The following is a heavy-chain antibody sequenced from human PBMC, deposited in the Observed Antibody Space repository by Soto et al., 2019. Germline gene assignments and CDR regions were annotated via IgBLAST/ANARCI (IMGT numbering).Heavy chain of an antibody. V-gene: IGHV3-74*01. CDR2: INSDGSST. Sequence: GGSLRLSCAASGFTFSSYGMHWVRQAPGKGLVWVSRINSDGSSTSYADSVKGRFTISRDNAKNTLYLQMNSLKTEDTAVYYCTTVRDYDSSDYGTRSDDAFDIWGQGTMVTVSS. J-gene: IGHJ3*02. CDR3: TTVRDYDSSDYGTRSDDAFDI. D-gene: IGHD3-22*01. CDR1: GFTFSSYG.